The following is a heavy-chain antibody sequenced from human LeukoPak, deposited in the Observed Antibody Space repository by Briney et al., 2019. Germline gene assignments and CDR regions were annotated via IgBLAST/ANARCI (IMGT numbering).Heavy chain of an antibody. CDR3: AKDRTVGASYWYFDL. D-gene: IGHD1-26*01. Sequence: GGSLRLSCAASGFTVSSNYMSWVRQAPGKGLEWVSVIYNGGSTYYADSVKGRFTISRDSSRNTLFLHMNTLRAEDTAIYYCAKDRTVGASYWYFDLWGRGTLVTVSS. V-gene: IGHV3-53*01. CDR1: GFTVSSNY. J-gene: IGHJ2*01. CDR2: IYNGGST.